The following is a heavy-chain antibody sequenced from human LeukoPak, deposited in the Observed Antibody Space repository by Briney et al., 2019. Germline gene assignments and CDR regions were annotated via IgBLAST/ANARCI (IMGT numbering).Heavy chain of an antibody. D-gene: IGHD2-2*02. J-gene: IGHJ3*02. Sequence: GGSLRFSCAASGSTFSSYGMHWVRQAPGKGLEWVAFIRYDGSSKYYADSVKGRFTISRDNSKNTLYLQMNSLRAEDTAVYYCAKGQGYCSSTSCYSAFDIWGQGTMVTVSS. CDR3: AKGQGYCSSTSCYSAFDI. V-gene: IGHV3-30*02. CDR2: IRYDGSSK. CDR1: GSTFSSYG.